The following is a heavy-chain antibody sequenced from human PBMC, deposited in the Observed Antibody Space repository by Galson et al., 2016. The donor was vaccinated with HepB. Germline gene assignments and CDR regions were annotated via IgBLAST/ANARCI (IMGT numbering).Heavy chain of an antibody. Sequence: SLRLSCAVSGFSFSSYAMNWVRQAPGKGLMWVSRISGDGNSTSYADSVKGRFTISRDNAKNTLYLQLSGLRGEDTAVYYCTRAVYSSSWLLYYGMDVWGQGTTVTVSS. D-gene: IGHD6-13*01. CDR3: TRAVYSSSWLLYYGMDV. CDR2: ISGDGNST. CDR1: GFSFSSYA. V-gene: IGHV3-74*01. J-gene: IGHJ6*02.